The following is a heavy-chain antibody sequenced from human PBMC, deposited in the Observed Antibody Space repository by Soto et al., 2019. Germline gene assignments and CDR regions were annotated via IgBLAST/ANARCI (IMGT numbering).Heavy chain of an antibody. Sequence: QLHLVQSGAVVKKPGASVTVSCSASGYPVTAYYMHWVRQAPGRGLEWMGGINPATGAAKYTQTFQGRGTMTRDTLTSTVFMELSGLKSEDTAVFYCARGGGVGVAGSAAFDMWGQGTLVTVSS. J-gene: IGHJ3*02. D-gene: IGHD3-3*01. CDR1: GYPVTAYY. CDR2: INPATGAA. CDR3: ARGGGVGVAGSAAFDM. V-gene: IGHV1-2*02.